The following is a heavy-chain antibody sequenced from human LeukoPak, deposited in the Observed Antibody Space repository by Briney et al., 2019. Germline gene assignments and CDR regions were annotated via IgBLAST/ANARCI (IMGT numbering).Heavy chain of an antibody. D-gene: IGHD6-6*01. CDR1: GFTFSSYW. V-gene: IGHV3-74*03. Sequence: QPGGSLRLSCAASGFTFSSYWMHWVRQAPGKGLVWVSRINSDGSSITYADSVKGRFTISRDNAKNTLYLQMNSLRAEDTAVYYCARVGQLAHYYYYYYMDVWGKGTTVTVSS. CDR2: INSDGSSI. J-gene: IGHJ6*03. CDR3: ARVGQLAHYYYYYYMDV.